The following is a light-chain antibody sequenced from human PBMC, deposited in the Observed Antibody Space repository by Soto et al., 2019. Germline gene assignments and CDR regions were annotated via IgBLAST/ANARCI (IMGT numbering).Light chain of an antibody. J-gene: IGLJ1*01. V-gene: IGLV2-14*01. CDR1: SSDVGGYNY. CDR2: DVS. CDR3: SSYTSSSLDV. Sequence: QSALTQPASVSGSPGQSITISCTGTSSDVGGYNYVSWYQQRPGKAPKLMIYDVSNRPSGVSNRFSGSKSGNTASLTISGLQAEDEADYYCSSYTSSSLDVFGTGTKLTVL.